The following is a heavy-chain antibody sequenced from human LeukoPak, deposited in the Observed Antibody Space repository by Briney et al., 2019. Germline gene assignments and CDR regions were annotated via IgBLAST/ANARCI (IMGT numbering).Heavy chain of an antibody. J-gene: IGHJ4*02. CDR2: IYYSGST. V-gene: IGHV4-39*01. D-gene: IGHD6-13*01. Sequence: PSETLSLTCTVSGGSISSSSYYWGWIRQPPGKGLEWIGSIYYSGSTYYNPSLKSRVTISVDTSKNQFSLKLSSVTAADTAVYYCARQSGIAAAVQSLFDYWGQGTLVTVSS. CDR1: GGSISSSSYY. CDR3: ARQSGIAAAVQSLFDY.